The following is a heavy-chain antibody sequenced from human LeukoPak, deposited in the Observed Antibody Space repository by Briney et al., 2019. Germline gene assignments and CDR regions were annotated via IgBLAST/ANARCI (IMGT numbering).Heavy chain of an antibody. CDR1: GYTFNGYY. V-gene: IGHV1-2*06. J-gene: IGHJ6*03. D-gene: IGHD5-24*01. Sequence: ASVKVSCKASGYTFNGYYMHWVRQAPGQGLEWMGRINPKSGSTNYAQKFQGRVTMTRDTSISTAYMELSRLRSDDTAVYYCARGLEDYYYMDVWGEGTTVTVSS. CDR3: ARGLEDYYYMDV. CDR2: INPKSGST.